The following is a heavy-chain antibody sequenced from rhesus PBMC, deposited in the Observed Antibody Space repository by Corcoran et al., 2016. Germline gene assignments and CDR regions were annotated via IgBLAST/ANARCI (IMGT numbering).Heavy chain of an antibody. D-gene: IGHD3-40*01. CDR2: IYGSGGST. CDR3: ARSAITIFVVDYNRFDV. Sequence: QVQLQESGPAVVKPSETLSLTCAVSGGPIRSSNWVSWVRHPPGEGLECIGGIYGSGGSTEYNPSLKSRVTISKDTSKNQFSLKLSSVTAADTAVYYCARSAITIFVVDYNRFDVWGPGVLVTVSS. V-gene: IGHV4-93*01. CDR1: GGPIRSSNW. J-gene: IGHJ5-1*01.